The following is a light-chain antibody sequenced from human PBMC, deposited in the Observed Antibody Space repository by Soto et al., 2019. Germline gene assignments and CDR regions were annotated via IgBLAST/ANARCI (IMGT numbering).Light chain of an antibody. CDR3: QPWGTGSASVV. V-gene: IGLV4-69*01. Sequence: QLVLTQSPSASASLGASVKLTCTLSSGHSNYAIAWHQQQPETGPRYLMKVNSGGSHIKGDGIPDRFSGSSSGAERYLFIPRPGFAVKADFYGQPWGTGSASVVFGGGTQLTF. J-gene: IGLJ7*01. CDR2: VNSGGSH. CDR1: SGHSNYA.